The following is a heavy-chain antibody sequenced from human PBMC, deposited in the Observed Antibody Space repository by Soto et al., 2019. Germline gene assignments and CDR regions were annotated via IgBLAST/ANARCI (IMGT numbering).Heavy chain of an antibody. CDR3: ARDRERYYDFWSGCDY. V-gene: IGHV3-11*01. J-gene: IGHJ4*02. D-gene: IGHD3-3*01. CDR2: ISSSGSTI. Sequence: QVQLVESGGGLVKPGGSLRLSCAASGFTFSDYYMRWIRQAPGKGLEWVSYISSSGSTIYYADSVKGRFTISRDNAKNSLYLQMNSLRAEDTAVYYCARDRERYYDFWSGCDYWGQGTLVTVSS. CDR1: GFTFSDYY.